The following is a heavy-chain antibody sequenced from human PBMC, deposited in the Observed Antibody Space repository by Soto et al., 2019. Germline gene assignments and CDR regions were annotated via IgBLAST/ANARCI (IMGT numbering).Heavy chain of an antibody. V-gene: IGHV4-4*07. Sequence: SETLSLTCTVSGGSISSYYWSWIRQPDGEGLEWIGRIYTSGSTNYNPSLKSRVTMSVDTSKNQFSLKLSSVTAADTAVYYCAREGVDFWSGYYYGMDVWGQGTTVTVYS. D-gene: IGHD3-3*01. J-gene: IGHJ6*02. CDR1: GGSISSYY. CDR2: IYTSGST. CDR3: AREGVDFWSGYYYGMDV.